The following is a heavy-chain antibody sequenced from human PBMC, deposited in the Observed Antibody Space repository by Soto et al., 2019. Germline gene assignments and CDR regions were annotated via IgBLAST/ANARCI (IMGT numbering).Heavy chain of an antibody. CDR2: IYWDDDK. CDR3: AHSLSYGSGREGAFDI. Sequence: SGPTLVNPTQTLTLTCTFSGFSLSTSGVGVGWFRQPPGKALEWLALIYWDDDKRYSPSLKSRLTITKDTSKNQVVLTMTNMDPVDTATYYCAHSLSYGSGREGAFDIWGQGTMVTVSS. CDR1: GFSLSTSGVG. D-gene: IGHD3-10*01. J-gene: IGHJ3*02. V-gene: IGHV2-5*02.